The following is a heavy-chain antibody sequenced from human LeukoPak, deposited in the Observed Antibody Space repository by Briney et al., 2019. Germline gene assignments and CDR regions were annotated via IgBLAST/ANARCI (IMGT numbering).Heavy chain of an antibody. CDR3: AREPQYGGSYYFDY. D-gene: IGHD1-26*01. Sequence: PGGSLRLSCAASGFTASDTYMSWVRQAPGKGLEWVSVIYSGGRAFYADSVEGRFTISGDNAKNSLYLQMNSLRTEDTAVYYCAREPQYGGSYYFDYWGQGTLVTVSS. CDR2: IYSGGRA. CDR1: GFTASDTY. J-gene: IGHJ4*02. V-gene: IGHV3-66*01.